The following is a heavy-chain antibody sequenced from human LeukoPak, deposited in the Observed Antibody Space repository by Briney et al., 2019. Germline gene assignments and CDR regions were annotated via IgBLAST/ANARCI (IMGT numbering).Heavy chain of an antibody. CDR1: GFTFSSYA. J-gene: IGHJ4*02. D-gene: IGHD3-10*01. Sequence: PGGSLRLSCAASGFTFSSYAMSWVRQTPDKGLEWVSAISGSGGTTYYADSVKGRFTISRDNSKNTLYLQMNSLRAEDTAVFYCAKGLTMGFFWGQGTLVTVSP. CDR3: AKGLTMGFF. CDR2: ISGSGGTT. V-gene: IGHV3-23*01.